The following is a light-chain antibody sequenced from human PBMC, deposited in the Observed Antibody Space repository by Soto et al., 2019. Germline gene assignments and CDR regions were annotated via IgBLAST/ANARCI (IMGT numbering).Light chain of an antibody. Sequence: IQMTQSPSSLSASVGDRVIITCRSDHSINNYLNWYQQRPGKVPKLLIYAASTLQSGVPSRFSGSGSGRVFTLTINSLQPEDFATYDCQKSYSTLGTFGRGTRVEI. V-gene: IGKV1-39*01. CDR1: HSINNY. J-gene: IGKJ2*01. CDR2: AAS. CDR3: QKSYSTLGT.